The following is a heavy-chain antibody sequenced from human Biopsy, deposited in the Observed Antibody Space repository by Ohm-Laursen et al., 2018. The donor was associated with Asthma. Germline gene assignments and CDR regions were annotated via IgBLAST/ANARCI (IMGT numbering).Heavy chain of an antibody. J-gene: IGHJ6*02. CDR3: VRGSSSWHHGPFHYYYGLDV. Sequence: SDTLSLTCSLSSGSGGYMRSGNYYWGWIRQPPGKGLEWIGSIYYRGTTYYNPPLESRVTVSADTSKNQFSRKLTSVTAADTAVYYCVRGSSSWHHGPFHYYYGLDVWGQGTTATVSS. CDR1: SGSGGYMRSGNYY. D-gene: IGHD6-13*01. CDR2: IYYRGTT. V-gene: IGHV4-39*01.